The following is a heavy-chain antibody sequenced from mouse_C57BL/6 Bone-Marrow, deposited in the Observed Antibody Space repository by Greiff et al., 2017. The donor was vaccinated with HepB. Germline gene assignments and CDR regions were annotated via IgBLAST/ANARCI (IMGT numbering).Heavy chain of an antibody. CDR2: ISNGGGST. CDR3: ARPYDYDAMDY. CDR1: GFTFSDYY. J-gene: IGHJ4*01. Sequence: EVKLQESGGGLVQPGGSLKLSCAASGFTFSDYYMYWVRQTPEKRLEWVAYISNGGGSTYYPDTVKGRFTISRDNAKNTLYLQMSRLKSEDTAMYYCARPYDYDAMDYWGQGTSVTVSS. V-gene: IGHV5-12*01.